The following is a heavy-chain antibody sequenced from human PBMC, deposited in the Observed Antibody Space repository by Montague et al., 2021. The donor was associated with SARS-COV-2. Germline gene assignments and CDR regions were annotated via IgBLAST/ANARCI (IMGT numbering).Heavy chain of an antibody. V-gene: IGHV4-34*01. J-gene: IGHJ4*02. Sequence: VKKNKSGSTNYNPSLKSRVTISVDTSKNQFSLNLKSVTAADTAVYYCARGTLSVNIAVMVFLGGSDYFDSWGQGTLVAVSS. CDR2: KNKSGST. D-gene: IGHD3/OR15-3a*01. CDR3: ARGTLSVNIAVMVFLGGSDYFDS.